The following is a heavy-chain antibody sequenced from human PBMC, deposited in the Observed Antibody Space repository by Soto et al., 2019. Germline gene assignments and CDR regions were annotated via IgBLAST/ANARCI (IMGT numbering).Heavy chain of an antibody. J-gene: IGHJ4*02. D-gene: IGHD3-3*01. CDR1: GYTFTSYG. V-gene: IGHV1-18*01. CDR2: ISAYNGNT. Sequence: QVQLVQSGAEVKKPGASVKVSCKASGYTFTSYGISWVRQAPGQGLEWMGWISAYNGNTNYAQELQGRVTMTTDTTTSQGHNGVGGLRSGDTGGEYWARGGPVFRFLELLPPESFDQWGQGTLVTVSS. CDR3: ARGGPVFRFLELLPPESFDQ.